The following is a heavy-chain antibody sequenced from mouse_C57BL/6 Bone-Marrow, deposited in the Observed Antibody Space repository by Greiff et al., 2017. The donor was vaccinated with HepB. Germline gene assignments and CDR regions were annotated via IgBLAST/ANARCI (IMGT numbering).Heavy chain of an antibody. CDR2: IDPSDSYT. CDR1: GYTFTSYW. CDR3: ARDYYGSRGWYFDV. V-gene: IGHV1-69*01. D-gene: IGHD1-1*01. Sequence: QVQLKQPGAELVMPGASVKLSCKASGYTFTSYWMHWVKQRPGQGLEWIGEIDPSDSYTNYNQKFKGKSTLTVDKSSSTAYMQLSSLTSEDSAVYYCARDYYGSRGWYFDVWGTGTTVTVFS. J-gene: IGHJ1*03.